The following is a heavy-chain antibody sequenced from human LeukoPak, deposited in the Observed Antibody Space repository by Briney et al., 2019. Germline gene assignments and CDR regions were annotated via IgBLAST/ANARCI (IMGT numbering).Heavy chain of an antibody. D-gene: IGHD3-22*01. Sequence: GGSLRLSCAASGFTFSSYAMHWVRQAPGKGLEWVAVISYDGSNKYYADSVKGRFTISRDNAKNSLYLQMNSLRAEDTAVYYCVRERVPDSRGYHFYFDYWGQGTLVTVSS. V-gene: IGHV3-30-3*01. J-gene: IGHJ4*02. CDR1: GFTFSSYA. CDR3: VRERVPDSRGYHFYFDY. CDR2: ISYDGSNK.